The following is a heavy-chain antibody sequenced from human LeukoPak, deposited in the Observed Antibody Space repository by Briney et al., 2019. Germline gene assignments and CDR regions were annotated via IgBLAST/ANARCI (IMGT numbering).Heavy chain of an antibody. CDR3: ARDRGSGWYRDFDY. CDR1: GFTSSSYG. V-gene: IGHV3-33*01. J-gene: IGHJ4*02. D-gene: IGHD6-19*01. CDR2: IWYDGSNK. Sequence: GGSLRLSCAASGFTSSSYGMHWVRQAPGKGLEWVAVIWYDGSNKYYADSVKGRFTISRDNSKNTLYLQMNSLRAEDTAVYYCARDRGSGWYRDFDYWGQGTLVTVSS.